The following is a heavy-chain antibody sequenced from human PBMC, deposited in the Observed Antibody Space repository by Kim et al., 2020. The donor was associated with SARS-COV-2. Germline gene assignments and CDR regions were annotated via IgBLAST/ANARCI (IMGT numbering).Heavy chain of an antibody. CDR2: ISYSGRT. V-gene: IGHV4-34*01. CDR3: ARGLVNTSMLQVYFDL. Sequence: SETLSLTCAVYGGTFGLYYWTWIRQPPGGGLEWIGEISYSGRTYYNVSLRSRVVVSIDTSRNRFSLHLSSVTAADTAVYYCARGLVNTSMLQVYFDLWGQGSLVTVSS. CDR1: GGTFGLYY. J-gene: IGHJ4*02. D-gene: IGHD2-8*01.